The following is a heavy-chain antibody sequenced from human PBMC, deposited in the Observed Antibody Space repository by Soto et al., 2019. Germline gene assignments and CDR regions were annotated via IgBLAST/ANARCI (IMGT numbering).Heavy chain of an antibody. Sequence: QITLKESGPTLVKPTQTLTLTCTLSGFSLTDSGVGVGWMRQPPGKALEWLGLVYWDDDKRYSPSLKNRLTNTKETSKNLVVLTMTNMDPVDTATYYCAQRRQRNDYNYFDAFQIWGQGTLGTVSA. CDR1: GFSLTDSGVG. CDR3: AQRRQRNDYNYFDAFQI. J-gene: IGHJ3*02. CDR2: VYWDDDK. V-gene: IGHV2-5*02. D-gene: IGHD4-4*01.